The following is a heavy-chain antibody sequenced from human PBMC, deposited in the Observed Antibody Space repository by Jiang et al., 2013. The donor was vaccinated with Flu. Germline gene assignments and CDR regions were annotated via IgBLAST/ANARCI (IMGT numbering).Heavy chain of an antibody. D-gene: IGHD2-2*02. V-gene: IGHV1-69*01. Sequence: GTFSSYAISWVRQAPGQGLEWMGGIIPIFGTANYAQKFQGRVTITADESTSTAYMELSSLRSEDTAVYYCARQVVPAAITPYYYYYMDVWGKGTTVTVSS. CDR2: IIPIFGTA. CDR3: ARQVVPAAITPYYYYYMDV. CDR1: GTFSSYA. J-gene: IGHJ6*03.